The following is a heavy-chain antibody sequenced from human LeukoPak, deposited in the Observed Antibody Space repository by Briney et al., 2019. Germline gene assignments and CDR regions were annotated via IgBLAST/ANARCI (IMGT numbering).Heavy chain of an antibody. D-gene: IGHD6-19*01. CDR1: GFTFSNYA. CDR3: AKAPSAGYVGWYIDY. V-gene: IGHV3-23*01. Sequence: GGSLRLSCAASGFTFSNYAMSWVRQAPGKGLEWVSSISGSGDTTFYADSVKGRFTISRDNSKNTLNLQMNGLRAEDTAVYYCAKAPSAGYVGWYIDYWGQGTLVPVSS. CDR2: ISGSGDTT. J-gene: IGHJ4*02.